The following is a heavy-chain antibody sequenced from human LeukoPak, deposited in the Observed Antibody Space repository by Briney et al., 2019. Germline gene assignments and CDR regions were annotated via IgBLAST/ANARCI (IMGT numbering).Heavy chain of an antibody. Sequence: ASVKVSCKASGYTFTSYYMHWVRQAPGQGLEWMGIINPSGGSTSYAQKFQGGVTMTRDTSTSTVYMELSSLRSEDTAVYYCASQYCSSTSCYKTTSWFDPWGQGTLVTVSS. CDR3: ASQYCSSTSCYKTTSWFDP. CDR2: INPSGGST. D-gene: IGHD2-2*02. J-gene: IGHJ5*02. V-gene: IGHV1-46*01. CDR1: GYTFTSYY.